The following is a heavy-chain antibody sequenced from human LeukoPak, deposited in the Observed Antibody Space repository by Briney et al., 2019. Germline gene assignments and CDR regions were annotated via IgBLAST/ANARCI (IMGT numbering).Heavy chain of an antibody. Sequence: SETLSLTCAVYGGSFSDYYWSWIRQPPGKGLEWSGEINHSGSTNYNPSLKSRLTISVDASKNHFSLKLSSVTAADTAVYYCARYLSGHSSSWLHYYYYYMDVWGKGTTVTVSS. CDR2: INHSGST. V-gene: IGHV4-34*01. J-gene: IGHJ6*03. CDR1: GGSFSDYY. D-gene: IGHD6-13*01. CDR3: ARYLSGHSSSWLHYYYYYMDV.